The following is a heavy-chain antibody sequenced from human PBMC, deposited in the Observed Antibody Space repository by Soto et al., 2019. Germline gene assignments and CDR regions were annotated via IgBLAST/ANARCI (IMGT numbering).Heavy chain of an antibody. J-gene: IGHJ4*02. V-gene: IGHV3-30*18. Sequence: GGSLRLSCAASGFTFSSSGMHWVRQALGKGLEWVAVISYDGSNKFYADSVKGRFTISRDNFRNTLYLQMNSLRAEDTAVYYCAKEFHSWNYFDYWGQGTMVTVYS. CDR2: ISYDGSNK. D-gene: IGHD1-20*01. CDR1: GFTFSSSG. CDR3: AKEFHSWNYFDY.